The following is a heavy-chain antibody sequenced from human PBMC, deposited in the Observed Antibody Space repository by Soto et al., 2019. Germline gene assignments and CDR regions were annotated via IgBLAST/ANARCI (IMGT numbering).Heavy chain of an antibody. CDR3: ARRSEPRVWFGEYPWFDP. CDR2: IYYSGST. J-gene: IGHJ5*02. V-gene: IGHV4-39*01. Sequence: QLQLQESGPGLVKPSETLSLTCTVSGGSISSSSYYWGWIRQPPGKGLEWIGSIYYSGSTYYNPSLKSRVTISVDTSKNQFSLKLSSVTAADTAVYYCARRSEPRVWFGEYPWFDPWGQGTLVTVSS. CDR1: GGSISSSSYY. D-gene: IGHD3-10*01.